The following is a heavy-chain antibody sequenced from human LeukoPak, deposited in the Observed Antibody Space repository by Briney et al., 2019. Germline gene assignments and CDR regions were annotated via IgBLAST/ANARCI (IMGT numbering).Heavy chain of an antibody. V-gene: IGHV3-48*03. CDR3: ARAVGTMDALDI. J-gene: IGHJ3*02. CDR2: ISSSGATI. Sequence: EGSLRLSCAASGFTFSSDEMNWVRQAPGKGLEWVSYISSSGATIYHADSVTQGRFTISRDNAKNSMYLQMNSLRAEDTAVYYCARAVGTMDALDIWGQGTMVTVSS. D-gene: IGHD1-26*01. CDR1: GFTFSSDE.